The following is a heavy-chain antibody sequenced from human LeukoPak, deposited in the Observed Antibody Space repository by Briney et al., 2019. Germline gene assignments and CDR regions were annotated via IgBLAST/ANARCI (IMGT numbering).Heavy chain of an antibody. CDR1: GFTFSSNG. CDR3: AKEQGGWSNYYYYYYMDV. Sequence: GGSLRLSCVAPGFTFSSNGMHWVRQAPGKGLEWVTFIQYDGSNKYYADSVKGRFTISRDNSKNTLYLQMNSLRAEDTAVYYCAKEQGGWSNYYYYYYMDVWGKGTTVTISS. V-gene: IGHV3-30*02. D-gene: IGHD6-19*01. J-gene: IGHJ6*03. CDR2: IQYDGSNK.